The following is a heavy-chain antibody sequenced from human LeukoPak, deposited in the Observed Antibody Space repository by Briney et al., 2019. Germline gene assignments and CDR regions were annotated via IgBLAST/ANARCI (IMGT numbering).Heavy chain of an antibody. J-gene: IGHJ4*02. CDR1: GGSISSSSYY. D-gene: IGHD6-19*01. CDR2: IYYSGST. Sequence: SETLSLTCTVSGGSISSSSYYWGWIRQPPGKGLEWIGSIYYSGSTYYNSSLKSRVTISVDTSKNQFSLKLSSVTAADTAVYYCARSQGLVLVGFDYWGQGTLVTVSS. CDR3: ARSQGLVLVGFDY. V-gene: IGHV4-39*01.